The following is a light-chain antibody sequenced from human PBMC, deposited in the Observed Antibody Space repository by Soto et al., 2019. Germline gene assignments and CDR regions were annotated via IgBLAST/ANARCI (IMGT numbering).Light chain of an antibody. CDR2: YNN. CDR1: SSNIESNT. Sequence: VLTQPPSASGTPGQRVTISCSGSSSNIESNTVNWYQQLPGTAPKLLIYYNNQRPSGVPDRISGSKSGTSASLAISGLQSEDEADYYCAAWDDRLSGWVFGGGTQLTV. CDR3: AAWDDRLSGWV. J-gene: IGLJ3*02. V-gene: IGLV1-44*01.